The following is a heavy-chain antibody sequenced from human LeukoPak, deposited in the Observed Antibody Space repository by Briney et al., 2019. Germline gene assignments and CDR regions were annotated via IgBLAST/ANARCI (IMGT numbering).Heavy chain of an antibody. D-gene: IGHD2-2*01. V-gene: IGHV4-59*01. CDR1: GGSISSYY. CDR3: ARTTEGYCRSTNYSWCYYYYMDV. J-gene: IGHJ6*03. Sequence: SETLSLTCTVSGGSISSYYWSWIRQPPGKGLEWIGYIYYSGSTNYNPSLKSRVTISVDTSKNQFSLKLSSVTAADTAVYYCARTTEGYCRSTNYSWCYYYYMDVWGKGTTVTVSS. CDR2: IYYSGST.